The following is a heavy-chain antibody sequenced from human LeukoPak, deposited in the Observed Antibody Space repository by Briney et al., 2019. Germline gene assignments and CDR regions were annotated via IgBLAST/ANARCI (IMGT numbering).Heavy chain of an antibody. CDR2: IYHSGST. CDR3: ARGTTVKWFDP. D-gene: IGHD4-17*01. V-gene: IGHV4-34*01. Sequence: SETLSLTCAVYGGSFSGYYWSWIRQPPGKGLEWIGEIYHSGSTNYNPSLKSRVTISVDTSKNQFSLKLSSVTAADTAVYYCARGTTVKWFDPWGQGTLVTVS. J-gene: IGHJ5*02. CDR1: GGSFSGYY.